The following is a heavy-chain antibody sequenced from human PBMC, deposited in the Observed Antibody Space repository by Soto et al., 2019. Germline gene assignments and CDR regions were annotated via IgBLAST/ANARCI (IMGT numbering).Heavy chain of an antibody. CDR3: ERVSTAREEGY. J-gene: IGHJ4*02. D-gene: IGHD2-2*01. V-gene: IGHV3-33*08. CDR2: IWYDGSNK. CDR1: GFTFSSYG. Sequence: GGSLRLSCAASGFTFSSYGMHWVRQAPGKGLEWVAVIWYDGSNKYYADSVKGRFTISRDNSKNTLYLQMNSLRAEDTAVYYSERVSTAREEGYWGQGTLVTVSS.